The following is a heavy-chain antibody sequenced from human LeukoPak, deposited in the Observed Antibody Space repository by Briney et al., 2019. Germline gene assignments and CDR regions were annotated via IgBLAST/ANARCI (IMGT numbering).Heavy chain of an antibody. D-gene: IGHD3-10*01. CDR2: ISGSGGST. CDR1: GFTFSSYA. V-gene: IGHV3-23*01. Sequence: GGSLRLSCAASGFTFSSYAMSWVRQAPGKGLEWVSAISGSGGSTYYADSVKGRFTISRDNSKNTLYLQMNSLRAEDTAVYYCARDWYYYGSGSYPNYWGQGTLVTVSS. CDR3: ARDWYYYGSGSYPNY. J-gene: IGHJ4*02.